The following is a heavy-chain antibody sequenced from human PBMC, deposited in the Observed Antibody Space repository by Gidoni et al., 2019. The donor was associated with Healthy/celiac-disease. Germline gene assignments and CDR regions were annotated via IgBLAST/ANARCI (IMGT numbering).Heavy chain of an antibody. D-gene: IGHD3-10*01. CDR3: ASRYYYGSGSSNWFDP. CDR2: INHSGST. Sequence: QVQLQQWGAGLLKPSETLSLTCAVYGGSFSGYYWNWIRQPPGKGLEWIGEINHSGSTNYNPSLKSRVTISVDTSKNQFSLKLSSVTAADTAVYYCASRYYYGSGSSNWFDPWGQGTLVTVSS. J-gene: IGHJ5*02. V-gene: IGHV4-34*01. CDR1: GGSFSGYY.